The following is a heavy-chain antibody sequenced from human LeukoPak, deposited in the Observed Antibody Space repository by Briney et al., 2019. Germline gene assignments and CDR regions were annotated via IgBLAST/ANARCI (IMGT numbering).Heavy chain of an antibody. CDR3: ARDGGGDYYDSSGYRRYYYYGMDV. CDR2: INHSGST. D-gene: IGHD3-22*01. J-gene: IGHJ6*02. CDR1: GGSFSGYY. Sequence: SETLSLTCAVYGGSFSGYYWSWIRQPPGKGLEWIGEINHSGSTNYNPSLKSRVTISVDTSKNQFSLKLSSVTAADTAVYYCARDGGGDYYDSSGYRRYYYYGMDVWGQGTTVTVSS. V-gene: IGHV4-34*01.